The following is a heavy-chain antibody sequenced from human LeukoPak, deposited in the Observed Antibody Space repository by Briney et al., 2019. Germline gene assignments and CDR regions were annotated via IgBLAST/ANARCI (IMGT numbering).Heavy chain of an antibody. V-gene: IGHV3-21*01. CDR3: ARDSSGYYSSFDY. D-gene: IGHD3-22*01. CDR1: GFTFSSYS. J-gene: IGHJ4*02. CDR2: ISSSSSYI. Sequence: PGGSLRLSCAASGFTFSSYSMNWVRQAPGKGLEWVSSISSSSSYIYYADSVKGRFTISRDNAKNSLYLQMNSLRAEDTAVYYCARDSSGYYSSFDYWGQGTLVTVSS.